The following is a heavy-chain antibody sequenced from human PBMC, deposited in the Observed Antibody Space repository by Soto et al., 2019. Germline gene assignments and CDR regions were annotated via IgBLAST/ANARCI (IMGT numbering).Heavy chain of an antibody. CDR3: ARDRYYDILTGYFDY. D-gene: IGHD3-9*01. Sequence: GASVKVSCKASGYTFTSYGISWVRQAPGQGLEWMGWISAYNGNTNYAQKLQGRVTMTTDTSTSTAYMELRSLRSDDTAVYYCARDRYYDILTGYFDYWGQGTLVTVSS. CDR1: GYTFTSYG. CDR2: ISAYNGNT. J-gene: IGHJ4*02. V-gene: IGHV1-18*01.